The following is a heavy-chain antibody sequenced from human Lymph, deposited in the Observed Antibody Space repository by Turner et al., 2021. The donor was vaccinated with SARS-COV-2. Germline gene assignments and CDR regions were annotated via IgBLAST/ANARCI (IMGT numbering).Heavy chain of an antibody. CDR1: GFTFISYG. CDR3: AWALYYYYGMDV. CDR2: ISYYGGHK. J-gene: IGHJ6*02. Sequence: QVQLVESGGGVVQPGRSLRLSCAAAGFTFISYGMHWVRQAPGKGLEWVAVISYYGGHKSYADSVKGRFTISRDNSKNTLYLQMISLRAEDTAVYYCAWALYYYYGMDVWGQGTTVTVSS. V-gene: IGHV3-30*03.